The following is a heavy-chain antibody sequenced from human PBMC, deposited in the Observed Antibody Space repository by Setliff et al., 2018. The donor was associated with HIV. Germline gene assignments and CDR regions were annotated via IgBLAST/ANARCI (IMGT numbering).Heavy chain of an antibody. V-gene: IGHV4-59*11. CDR1: GGSISSHY. CDR3: ARGGIGDYYYYYVDV. D-gene: IGHD3-10*01. CDR2: IYYSGST. Sequence: KPSETLSLTCTVSGGSISSHYWSWIRQPPGKGLEWIGYIYYSGSTNYNPSLKSRVTISVDTSKNQFSLKLSSVTAADTAVYYCARGGIGDYYYYYVDVWGKGTTVTVSS. J-gene: IGHJ6*03.